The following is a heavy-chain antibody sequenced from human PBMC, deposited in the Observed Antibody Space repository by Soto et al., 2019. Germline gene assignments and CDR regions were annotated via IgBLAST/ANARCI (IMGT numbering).Heavy chain of an antibody. V-gene: IGHV4-59*08. J-gene: IGHJ4*02. CDR2: IYYSGST. CDR1: GGSISSYY. D-gene: IGHD3-3*01. CDR3: ASSHITIFGVVTDPQFDY. Sequence: SETLSLTCTVSGGSISSYYWSWIRQPPGKGLEWIGYIYYSGSTNYNPSLKSRVTISVDTSKNQFSLKLSSVTAADTAVYYCASSHITIFGVVTDPQFDYSGQGTLVTVSS.